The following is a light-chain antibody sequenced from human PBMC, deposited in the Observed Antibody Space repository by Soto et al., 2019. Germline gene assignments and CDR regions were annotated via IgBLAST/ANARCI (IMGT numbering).Light chain of an antibody. Sequence: DIQMTHSASTLSGSVGDRVTITCRASQTISSWLAWYQQKPGKAPKLLIYKASTLKSGVPSRFSGSGSGTEFTLTISSLQPDDFATYYCQQYNSFWTFGQGTKVDIK. J-gene: IGKJ1*01. CDR3: QQYNSFWT. CDR1: QTISSW. CDR2: KAS. V-gene: IGKV1-5*03.